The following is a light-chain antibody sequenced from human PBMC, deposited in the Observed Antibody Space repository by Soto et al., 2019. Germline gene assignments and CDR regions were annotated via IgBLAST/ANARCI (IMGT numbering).Light chain of an antibody. J-gene: IGKJ1*01. CDR3: QESYSILTWT. CDR1: QTIRSY. Sequence: DIQMTKSPSSLSASVGDRVTITCRSSQTIRSYLNWYQQKPGKAPNLLVYAASSLQSGVPSRFSGSGSGTDFTLTISSLQPEDFATYYCQESYSILTWTFGQGTKVDVK. V-gene: IGKV1-39*01. CDR2: AAS.